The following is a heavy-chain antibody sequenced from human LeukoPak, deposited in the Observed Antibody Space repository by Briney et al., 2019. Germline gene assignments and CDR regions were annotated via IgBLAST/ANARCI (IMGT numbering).Heavy chain of an antibody. V-gene: IGHV3-23*01. D-gene: IGHD4-17*01. J-gene: IGHJ4*02. CDR3: AKHPHDYRDHEYFDY. CDR1: GFTFSSYA. Sequence: GGSLRLSCAASGFTFSSYAMSWVRQAPGKGLEWVSAISGSGGSTYYADSVKGRFTISRDNSKTTLYLQINRLRAEDTAVYSCAKHPHDYRDHEYFDYWGQGPLVTVSS. CDR2: ISGSGGST.